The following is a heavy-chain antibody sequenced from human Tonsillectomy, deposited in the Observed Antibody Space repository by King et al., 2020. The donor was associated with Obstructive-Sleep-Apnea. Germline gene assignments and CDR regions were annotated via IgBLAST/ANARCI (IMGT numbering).Heavy chain of an antibody. Sequence: QVQLVESGAEVKKPGASVKVSCKASGYTFIGYHIHWVRQAPGQGLEWMGWINPNSGDTNYAQKFQGWVTMTRDTSISTAYMELNWLTSDDTAVYYCARERDGSNSLYYWGQGSLVTVSS. CDR1: GYTFIGYH. J-gene: IGHJ4*02. D-gene: IGHD5-24*01. CDR2: INPNSGDT. CDR3: ARERDGSNSLYY. V-gene: IGHV1-2*04.